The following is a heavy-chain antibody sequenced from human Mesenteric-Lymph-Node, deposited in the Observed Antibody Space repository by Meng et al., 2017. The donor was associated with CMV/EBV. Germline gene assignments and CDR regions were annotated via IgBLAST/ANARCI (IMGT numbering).Heavy chain of an antibody. CDR2: ISWDGGST. Sequence: GESLKISCAASGFTFDDYAMHWVRQAPGKGLEWVSLISWDGGSTYYADSVKGRFTISRDNSKNSLYLQMNSLRAEDTAVYYCARESHPYLAFDIWGQGTMVTVSS. V-gene: IGHV3-43D*03. D-gene: IGHD2-21*01. J-gene: IGHJ3*02. CDR1: GFTFDDYA. CDR3: ARESHPYLAFDI.